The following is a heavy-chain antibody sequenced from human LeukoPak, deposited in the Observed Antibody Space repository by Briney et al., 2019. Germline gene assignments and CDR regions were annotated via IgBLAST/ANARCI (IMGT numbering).Heavy chain of an antibody. V-gene: IGHV4-4*02. J-gene: IGHJ4*02. CDR2: IYHSGST. Sequence: SETLSLTCAVSGGSISSSNWWSWVRQPPGKGLEWIGEIYHSGSTNYNPSLKSRVTISVDTSKNQFSLKLSSVTAADTAVYYCARQGYSNYVSDYWGQGTLVTVSS. CDR3: ARQGYSNYVSDY. D-gene: IGHD4-11*01. CDR1: GGSISSSNW.